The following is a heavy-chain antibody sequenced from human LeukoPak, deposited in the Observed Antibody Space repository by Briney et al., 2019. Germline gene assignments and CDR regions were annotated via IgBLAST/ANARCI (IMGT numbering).Heavy chain of an antibody. J-gene: IGHJ3*02. CDR1: GCSISSSSYY. CDR2: IYYSGST. V-gene: IGHV4-39*01. CDR3: ARHSARSGYYSGDAFDI. Sequence: SETLSLTCTVSGCSISSSSYYWGWVRQPPGTWLEWLGSIYYSGSTYYNPSLKSRVTISVDTSKNQFSLKLSSVTAADTAVYYCARHSARSGYYSGDAFDIWGQGTMVTVSS. D-gene: IGHD3-22*01.